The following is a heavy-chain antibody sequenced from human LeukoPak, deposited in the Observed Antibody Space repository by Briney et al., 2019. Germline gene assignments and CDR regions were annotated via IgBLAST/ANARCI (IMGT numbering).Heavy chain of an antibody. J-gene: IGHJ4*02. Sequence: GGSLRLSCAASGFTFSSYAMSWVRQAPGKGLEWVSAISGSGGSTYYADSVKGRFTISRDNSKNTLYLQMNSLRAEDTAVYYCARSGYNYYDSSGYSLAFDYWGQGTLVTVSS. CDR1: GFTFSSYA. D-gene: IGHD3-22*01. CDR3: ARSGYNYYDSSGYSLAFDY. V-gene: IGHV3-23*01. CDR2: ISGSGGST.